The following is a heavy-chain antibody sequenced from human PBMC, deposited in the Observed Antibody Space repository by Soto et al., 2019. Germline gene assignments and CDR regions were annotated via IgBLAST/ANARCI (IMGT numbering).Heavy chain of an antibody. D-gene: IGHD3-22*01. CDR1: GFTFSGSA. CDR2: IRSKANSYAT. J-gene: IGHJ5*02. V-gene: IGHV3-73*01. Sequence: GGSLRLSCAASGFTFSGSAMHWVRQASGKGLEWVGRIRSKANSYATAYAASVKGRFTISRDDSKNTAYLQMNSLKTEDTAVYYCTRLLFNYDSSGYPTYDNWFDPWGQGTLVTISS. CDR3: TRLLFNYDSSGYPTYDNWFDP.